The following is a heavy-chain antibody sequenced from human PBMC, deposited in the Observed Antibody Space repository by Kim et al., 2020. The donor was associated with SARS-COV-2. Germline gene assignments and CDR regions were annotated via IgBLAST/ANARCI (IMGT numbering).Heavy chain of an antibody. V-gene: IGHV3-23*01. CDR3: AKVRGDGSGSYYHY. J-gene: IGHJ4*02. D-gene: IGHD3-10*01. CDR2: ISGSGGST. CDR1: GFTFSSYA. Sequence: GGSLRLSCAASGFTFSSYAMSWVRQAPGKGLEWVSAISGSGGSTYYADSVKGRFTISRDNSKNTLYLQMNSLRAEDTAVYYCAKVRGDGSGSYYHYWGQGTLVTVSS.